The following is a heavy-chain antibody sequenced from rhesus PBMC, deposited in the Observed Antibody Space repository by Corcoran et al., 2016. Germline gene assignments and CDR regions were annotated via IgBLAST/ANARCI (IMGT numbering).Heavy chain of an antibody. Sequence: QVQLQESGPGVVKPSETLSLTCAVSGGSISDSYRWSWIRQPPGKGLEWIGYIYGSSTSTNYNPSLKSRVTISKDPSKNQFSLKLSSVTAADTAVYYRARDKAAARNFDYWGQGVLVTVSS. D-gene: IGHD6-43*01. J-gene: IGHJ4*01. V-gene: IGHV4S10*01. CDR1: GGSISDSYR. CDR3: ARDKAAARNFDY. CDR2: IYGSSTST.